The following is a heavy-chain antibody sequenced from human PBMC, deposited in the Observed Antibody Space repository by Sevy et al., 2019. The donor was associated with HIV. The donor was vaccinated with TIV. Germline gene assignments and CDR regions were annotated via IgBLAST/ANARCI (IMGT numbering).Heavy chain of an antibody. V-gene: IGHV1-8*01. CDR1: GYTFTYYD. CDR2: MSPNSGNT. Sequence: ASVKVSCRASGYTFTYYDINWVRQATGQGLEWMGWMSPNSGNTGYAQKFQGRVTMTRNTSISTAYMELSSLRSEDTAVYYCARFLSTSYYYYNAMDVWGQGTTVTFSS. J-gene: IGHJ6*02. D-gene: IGHD3-3*02. CDR3: ARFLSTSYYYYNAMDV.